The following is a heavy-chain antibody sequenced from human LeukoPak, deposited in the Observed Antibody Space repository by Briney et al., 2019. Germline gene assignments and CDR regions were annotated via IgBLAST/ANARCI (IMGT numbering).Heavy chain of an antibody. CDR3: ARIYRSGGGIDY. Sequence: GGSLRLSCAASGFTFSDYYMSWIRQAPGKGLEWVSYISSSGSTTFYADSLKGRFTMSRDNAKKSLSLQVNSLRAEDTAVYYCARIYRSGGGIDYWGQGTLVTVSS. V-gene: IGHV3-11*04. J-gene: IGHJ4*02. CDR2: ISSSGSTT. D-gene: IGHD2-15*01. CDR1: GFTFSDYY.